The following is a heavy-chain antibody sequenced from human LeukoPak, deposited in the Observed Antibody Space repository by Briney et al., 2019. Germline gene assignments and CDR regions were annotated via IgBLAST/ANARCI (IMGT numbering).Heavy chain of an antibody. CDR1: GGSISSYY. V-gene: IGHV4-59*12. CDR3: AREIVVVPAAVSYYYYMDV. CDR2: IYYSGST. J-gene: IGHJ6*03. D-gene: IGHD2-2*01. Sequence: SETLSLTCTVSGGSISSYYWSWIRQPPGKGLEWIGYIYYSGSTNYNPSLKSRVTISVDTSKNQFSLKLSSVTAADAAVYYCAREIVVVPAAVSYYYYMDVWGKGTTVTVSS.